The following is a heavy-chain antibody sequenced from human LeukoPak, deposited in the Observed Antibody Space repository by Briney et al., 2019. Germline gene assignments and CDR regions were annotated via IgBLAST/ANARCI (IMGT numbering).Heavy chain of an antibody. CDR1: GGSISSGGDY. D-gene: IGHD2-21*01. Sequence: SETLSLTCTVSGGSISSGGDYWSWIRQHPGKGLEWIGYIYYSGSTYYNPSLKSRVTISVDTSKNQFSLKLSSVTAADTAVYYCARVGVKTRSIQYYFDYWGQGNLVTVSS. J-gene: IGHJ4*02. CDR3: ARVGVKTRSIQYYFDY. V-gene: IGHV4-31*03. CDR2: IYYSGST.